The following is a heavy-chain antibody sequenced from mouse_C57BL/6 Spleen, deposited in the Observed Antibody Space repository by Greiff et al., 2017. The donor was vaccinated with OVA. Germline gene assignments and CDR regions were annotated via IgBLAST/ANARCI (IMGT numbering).Heavy chain of an antibody. CDR1: GFTFSDYY. V-gene: IGHV5-12*01. J-gene: IGHJ3*01. CDR2: ISTGGGST. Sequence: EVQLVESGGGLVQPGGSLKLSCAASGFTFSDYYMYWVRQTPEKRLEWVAYISTGGGSTYYPDTVKGRFTISRDNAKNTLYLQMSRLKSEDTALYYCARSYDYGGAWFAYWGQGTLVTVSA. CDR3: ARSYDYGGAWFAY. D-gene: IGHD2-4*01.